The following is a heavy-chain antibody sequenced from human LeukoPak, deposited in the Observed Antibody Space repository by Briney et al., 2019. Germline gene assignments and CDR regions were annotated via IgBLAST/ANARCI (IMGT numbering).Heavy chain of an antibody. V-gene: IGHV3-48*03. D-gene: IGHD2-15*01. CDR3: ARDYCTGDNCYRVFDY. J-gene: IGHJ4*02. Sequence: PGGSLRLSCAASGFTFSSYEMNWVRQAPGKGLEWVSYISSSGSTIYYADSVKGRFTVSRDNGKNSHYLQMNSLRAEDTAVYFCARDYCTGDNCYRVFDYWGQGTLVTVSS. CDR2: ISSSGSTI. CDR1: GFTFSSYE.